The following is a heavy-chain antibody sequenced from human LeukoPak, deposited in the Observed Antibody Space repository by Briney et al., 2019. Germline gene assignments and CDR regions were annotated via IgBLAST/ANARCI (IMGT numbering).Heavy chain of an antibody. V-gene: IGHV3-30*02. D-gene: IGHD6-6*01. CDR2: IRYDGSNK. Sequence: PGGSLRLSCAASGFTFTSYWMHWVRQAPGKGLEWVAFIRYDGSNKYYADSVKGRFTISRDNSKNTLYLQMNSLRAEDTAVYYCAKDWDSSSSDYWGQGTLVTVSS. J-gene: IGHJ4*02. CDR1: GFTFTSYW. CDR3: AKDWDSSSSDY.